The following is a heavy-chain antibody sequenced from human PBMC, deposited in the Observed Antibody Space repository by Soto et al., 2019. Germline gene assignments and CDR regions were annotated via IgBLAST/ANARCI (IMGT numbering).Heavy chain of an antibody. Sequence: QVPLQEAGPGLVKPSQTLSLTCTVSGGSISSGGYYWSWIRQHPGKGLEWIGYIYYSGSTYYNPSPKSRATITVDTSKNQFSLKLSSVTASDTAVYYSARSVTPWGQGTLVTVSS. CDR1: GGSISSGGYY. J-gene: IGHJ5*02. CDR3: ARSVTP. CDR2: IYYSGST. D-gene: IGHD3-10*01. V-gene: IGHV4-31*03.